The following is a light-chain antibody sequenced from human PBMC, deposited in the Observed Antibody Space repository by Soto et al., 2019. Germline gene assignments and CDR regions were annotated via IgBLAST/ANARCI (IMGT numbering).Light chain of an antibody. CDR3: QQLNSYPIT. CDR1: QSISTW. V-gene: IGKV1-5*01. Sequence: DTPMTQSPSTLSASIGDRVTISCRASQSISTWLAWYQQKPGKAPKLLIYAAYTLQSGVTSRFSGSGSGTDFTLTISSLQPEDFATYYCQQLNSYPITVGQGTRLENK. J-gene: IGKJ5*01. CDR2: AAY.